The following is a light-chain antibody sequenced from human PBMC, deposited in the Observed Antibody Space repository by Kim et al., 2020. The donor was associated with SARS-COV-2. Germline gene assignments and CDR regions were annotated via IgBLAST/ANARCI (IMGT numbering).Light chain of an antibody. Sequence: SYELTQPSSVSVSPGQTARITCSGDVLSRTYSRWLQQKPGQAPLVVIYKDTERPSGISERFSGSNSGTTVTLTISGAQVENEADYYCSSAADNSVWMFGGRTQLTVL. CDR1: VLSRTY. CDR2: KDT. CDR3: SSAADNSVWM. J-gene: IGLJ3*02. V-gene: IGLV3-27*01.